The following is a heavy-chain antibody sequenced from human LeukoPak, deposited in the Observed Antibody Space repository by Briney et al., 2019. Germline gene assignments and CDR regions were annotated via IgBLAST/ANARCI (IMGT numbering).Heavy chain of an antibody. V-gene: IGHV3-53*01. Sequence: GGSLRLSCAASGFTVSSNYMSWVRQAPGKGLEWVSVIYSGGSTYYADSVKGRFTISRDSSKNTLYLQMNSLRAEDTAVYYCARWYCGSTNCYYDYWGQGTLVTVSS. CDR1: GFTVSSNY. CDR3: ARWYCGSTNCYYDY. CDR2: IYSGGST. D-gene: IGHD2-2*01. J-gene: IGHJ4*02.